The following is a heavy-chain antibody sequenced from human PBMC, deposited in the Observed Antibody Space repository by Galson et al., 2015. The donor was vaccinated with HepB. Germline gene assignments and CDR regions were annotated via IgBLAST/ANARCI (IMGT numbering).Heavy chain of an antibody. J-gene: IGHJ4*02. CDR3: ASLVPNYYDSSGYYDPGGYFDY. CDR2: IIPIFGTA. CDR1: GGTFSSYA. D-gene: IGHD3-22*01. Sequence: SVKVSCKASGGTFSSYAISWVRQAPGQGLEWMGGIIPIFGTANYAQKFQGRVTITADESTSTAYMELSSLRSEDTAVYYCASLVPNYYDSSGYYDPGGYFDYWGQGTLVTVSS. V-gene: IGHV1-69*13.